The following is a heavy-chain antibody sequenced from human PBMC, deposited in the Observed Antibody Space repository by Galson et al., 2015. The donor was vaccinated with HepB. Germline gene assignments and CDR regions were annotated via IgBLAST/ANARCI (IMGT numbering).Heavy chain of an antibody. Sequence: SLRLSCAASGFTFSNFVMNWVRQAPGKGLEWVSSISDSSDNTYYADSVKGRFTISRDNSKNTLYLQMNSLRAEDTAVYYCAKLWGYGGNSGNYWGQGTLVTVSS. CDR1: GFTFSNFV. J-gene: IGHJ4*02. V-gene: IGHV3-23*01. D-gene: IGHD4-23*01. CDR3: AKLWGYGGNSGNY. CDR2: ISDSSDNT.